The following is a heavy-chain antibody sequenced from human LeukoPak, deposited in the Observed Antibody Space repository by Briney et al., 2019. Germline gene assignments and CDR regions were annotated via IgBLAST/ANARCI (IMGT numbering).Heavy chain of an antibody. CDR3: ARARYCSSTRCRDGFDI. D-gene: IGHD2-2*01. CDR2: ISYDESNK. Sequence: GGSLRLSCAASGFPFSSYAVHWVRQAPGKGLEWVAHISYDESNKYYADSVKDRFTVSRDNSKSTLYLQMNSLRAEDTAVYYCARARYCSSTRCRDGFDIWGQGTMVTVSS. CDR1: GFPFSSYA. V-gene: IGHV3-30-3*01. J-gene: IGHJ3*02.